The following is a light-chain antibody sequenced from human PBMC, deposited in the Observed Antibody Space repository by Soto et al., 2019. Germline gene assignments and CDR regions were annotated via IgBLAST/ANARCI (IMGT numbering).Light chain of an antibody. CDR1: QSVSSIY. CDR3: RHYVNSQWT. CDR2: AAS. Sequence: EIVLTQSPDTLSLSPRERATLSCRPSQSVSSIYLDWFQQKPGQAPRLLIYAASSRATGIPDRFSGGASATDFTLTISRLEPEDFAVYYCRHYVNSQWTFGQGTKVEIK. V-gene: IGKV3-20*01. J-gene: IGKJ1*01.